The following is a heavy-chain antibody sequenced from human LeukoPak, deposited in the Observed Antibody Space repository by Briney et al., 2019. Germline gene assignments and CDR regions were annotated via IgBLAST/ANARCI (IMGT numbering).Heavy chain of an antibody. J-gene: IGHJ3*02. CDR2: IYYSGST. Sequence: SETLSLTCTVSGGSISSYYWSWIRQPPGKGLEWIGYIYYSGSTNYNPSLQSRVTISVDTSKNQFSLKLSSVTAADTAVYYCAREGYGDTDDAFDIWGQGTMVTVSS. D-gene: IGHD4-17*01. CDR3: AREGYGDTDDAFDI. V-gene: IGHV4-59*12. CDR1: GGSISSYY.